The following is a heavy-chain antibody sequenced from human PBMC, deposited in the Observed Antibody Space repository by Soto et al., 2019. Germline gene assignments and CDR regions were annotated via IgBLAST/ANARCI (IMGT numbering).Heavy chain of an antibody. CDR1: GGSFSGYY. V-gene: IGHV4-34*01. J-gene: IGHJ6*02. CDR3: ARGPNIVLMVYAQGGMDV. Sequence: PSEILSLTCAVYGGSFSGYYWSWIRQPPGKGLEWIGEINHSGSTNYNPSLKSRVTISVDTSKNQFSLKLSSVTAADTAVYYCARGPNIVLMVYAQGGMDVWGQGTTVTVSS. CDR2: INHSGST. D-gene: IGHD2-8*01.